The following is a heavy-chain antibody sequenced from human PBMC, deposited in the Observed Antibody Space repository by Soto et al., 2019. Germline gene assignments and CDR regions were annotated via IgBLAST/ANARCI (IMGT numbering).Heavy chain of an antibody. CDR3: EIDVRRSNQFDN. Sequence: ASVKVSCKVSGYTLTELSIHWVRQAPGEGLEWMGGFDLENGETIYAQRFQGRVTMTEESSADTPYMELSSLRSEDTAVYYCEIDVRRSNQFDNWGQGTMVTVSS. V-gene: IGHV1-24*01. J-gene: IGHJ4*02. CDR1: GYTLTELS. CDR2: FDLENGET. D-gene: IGHD3-10*01.